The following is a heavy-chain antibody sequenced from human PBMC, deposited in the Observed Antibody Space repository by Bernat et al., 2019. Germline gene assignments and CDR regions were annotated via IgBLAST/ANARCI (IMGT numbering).Heavy chain of an antibody. D-gene: IGHD2-15*01. Sequence: QVQLVESGGGVVQPGRSLRLSCAASGFTFSSYAMHWVRQAPGKGLEWVAVISYDGSNKYYADSVKGRFTISRDNSKNTLYLQMNSLRAEDTAVYYCARDGKIEVVAATWNAFDIWGQGTMVTVSS. CDR1: GFTFSSYA. CDR2: ISYDGSNK. V-gene: IGHV3-30-3*01. J-gene: IGHJ3*02. CDR3: ARDGKIEVVAATWNAFDI.